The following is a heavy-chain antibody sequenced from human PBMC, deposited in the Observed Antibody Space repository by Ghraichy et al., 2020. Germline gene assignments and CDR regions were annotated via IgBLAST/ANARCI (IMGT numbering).Heavy chain of an antibody. CDR3: ARKGGGSMVFDY. J-gene: IGHJ4*02. V-gene: IGHV4-59*01. CDR1: GGSISSYY. Sequence: SETLSLTCTVSGGSISSYYWSWIRQPPGKGLEWIGYIYYSGSTNYNPSLKSRVTISVDTSKNQFSLKLSSVTAADTAVYYCARKGGGSMVFDYWGQGTLVTVSS. D-gene: IGHD3-10*01. CDR2: IYYSGST.